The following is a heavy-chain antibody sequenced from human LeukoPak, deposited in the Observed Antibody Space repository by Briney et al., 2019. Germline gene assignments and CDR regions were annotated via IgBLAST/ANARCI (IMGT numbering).Heavy chain of an antibody. CDR3: ARGRGAAAVTGY. Sequence: PGGSLRLSCAASGSTFSSYAMHWVRQAPGKGLEWVAVISYDGSNKYYTDSVKGRFTISRDNSKNTLYLQMNSLRAEDTAVYYCARGRGAAAVTGYWGQGTLVTVSS. V-gene: IGHV3-30*04. J-gene: IGHJ4*02. CDR1: GSTFSSYA. D-gene: IGHD6-13*01. CDR2: ISYDGSNK.